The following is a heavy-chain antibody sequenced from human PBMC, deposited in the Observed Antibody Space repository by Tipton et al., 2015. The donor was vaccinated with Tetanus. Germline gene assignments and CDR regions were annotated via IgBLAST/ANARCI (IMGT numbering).Heavy chain of an antibody. Sequence: LRLSCTVSGGSISSTNYYWGWIRQPPGKGLEWIGSIYNTGNTYYNPALTSRVTMSVDTSMIQFSLKLRSLTAADTAVYYCARDRGLTTGGGIGMDVWGQWTTVTVSS. CDR3: ARDRGLTTGGGIGMDV. CDR2: IYNTGNT. J-gene: IGHJ6*02. CDR1: GGSISSTNYY. V-gene: IGHV4-39*07. D-gene: IGHD4-17*01.